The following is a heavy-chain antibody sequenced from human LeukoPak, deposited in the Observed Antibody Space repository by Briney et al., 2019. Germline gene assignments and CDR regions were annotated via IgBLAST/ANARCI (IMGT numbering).Heavy chain of an antibody. J-gene: IGHJ4*02. CDR3: ARVGRMTRNSSSWYDY. D-gene: IGHD6-13*01. CDR2: INSDGSST. Sequence: PGGSLRLSCAASGFTFSSYWMHWVRQAPGKGLVWVSRINSDGSSTSYADSVKGRFTISRDNAKNTLYLQMNSLRAEDTAMYYCARVGRMTRNSSSWYDYWGQGTLVTVSS. CDR1: GFTFSSYW. V-gene: IGHV3-74*01.